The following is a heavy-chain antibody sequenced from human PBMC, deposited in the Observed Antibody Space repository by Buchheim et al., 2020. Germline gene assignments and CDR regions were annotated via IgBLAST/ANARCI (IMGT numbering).Heavy chain of an antibody. D-gene: IGHD3-10*01. CDR1: GGSISSGDYY. CDR2: IYYSGST. V-gene: IGHV4-30-4*01. Sequence: QVQLQESGPGLVKPSQTLSLTCTVSGGSISSGDYYWSWIRQPPGKGLEWIGYIYYSGSTYYNPPLKSRVTISVDTSKNQFSLKLSSVTAADTAVYYCARDLRGITMVRGVTYYYYGMDVWGQGTT. J-gene: IGHJ6*02. CDR3: ARDLRGITMVRGVTYYYYGMDV.